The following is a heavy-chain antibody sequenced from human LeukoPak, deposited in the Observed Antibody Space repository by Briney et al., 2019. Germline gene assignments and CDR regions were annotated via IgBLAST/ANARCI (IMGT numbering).Heavy chain of an antibody. D-gene: IGHD6-19*01. CDR3: ARDLSHSGWYQEGY. Sequence: PSETLSLTCTVSGGSISSYYWSWIRQPAGKGLEWIGRIYTSGSTNYNPSLKSRVTMSVDTSKNQFSLKLTSVTAADTAVYYCARDLSHSGWYQEGYWGQGTLVTVS. CDR2: IYTSGST. CDR1: GGSISSYY. J-gene: IGHJ4*02. V-gene: IGHV4-4*07.